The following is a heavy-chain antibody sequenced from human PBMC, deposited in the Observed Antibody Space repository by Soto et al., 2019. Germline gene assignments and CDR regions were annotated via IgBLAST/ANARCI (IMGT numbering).Heavy chain of an antibody. V-gene: IGHV1-18*01. Sequence: HVQLVQSGAEVKKPGASVKVSCKASGYPFTSYGISWVRQAPGQGLEWMGWIRDYNGNTNYAQKLQGRVTMTTDTSTSKADMELRSLRSDDTDVYYCAREEWFGETGYFDYWGQGTLVTVSS. J-gene: IGHJ4*02. CDR3: AREEWFGETGYFDY. CDR2: IRDYNGNT. CDR1: GYPFTSYG. D-gene: IGHD3-10*01.